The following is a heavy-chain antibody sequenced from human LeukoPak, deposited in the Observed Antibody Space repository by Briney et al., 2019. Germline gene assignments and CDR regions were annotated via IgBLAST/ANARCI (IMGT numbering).Heavy chain of an antibody. Sequence: AASVKVSCKASGFTFTSSAMQWVRQARGQRLEWIGWIVVGSGNTNYAQKFQERVTITRDMSTSTAYMELSSLRSEDTAVYYCAAHLVDCTNGVCYSFDYWGQGTLVTVSS. CDR3: AAHLVDCTNGVCYSFDY. V-gene: IGHV1-58*02. J-gene: IGHJ4*02. CDR2: IVVGSGNT. D-gene: IGHD2-8*01. CDR1: GFTFTSSA.